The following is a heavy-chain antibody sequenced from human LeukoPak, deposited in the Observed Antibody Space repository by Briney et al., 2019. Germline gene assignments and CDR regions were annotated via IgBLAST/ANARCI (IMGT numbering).Heavy chain of an antibody. CDR3: ARGGAYCGGDCYSGFDY. CDR2: INHSGST. J-gene: IGHJ4*02. Sequence: SETLSLTCAVYGGSFSGYYWSWIRQPPGEGREWIAEINHSGSTNYNPSLKSRVTISVDTSKNQFSLKLSSVTAADTAVYYCARGGAYCGGDCYSGFDYWGQGTLVTVSS. D-gene: IGHD2-21*02. V-gene: IGHV4-34*01. CDR1: GGSFSGYY.